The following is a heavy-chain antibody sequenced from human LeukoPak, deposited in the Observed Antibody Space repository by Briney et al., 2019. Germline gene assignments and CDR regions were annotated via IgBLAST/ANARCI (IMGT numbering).Heavy chain of an antibody. J-gene: IGHJ4*02. CDR2: IYYTGTT. CDR3: ARGEDFERYYLAY. Sequence: SETLSLTCSVSGGSISIYYWTWIRQIPGRGLEWIGYIYYTGTTNYNPLFESRATISVDTSKNQFSLKLTSVTAADTAVYFCARGEDFERYYLAYWGQGTLVTVSS. V-gene: IGHV4-59*01. CDR1: GGSISIYY. D-gene: IGHD3-9*01.